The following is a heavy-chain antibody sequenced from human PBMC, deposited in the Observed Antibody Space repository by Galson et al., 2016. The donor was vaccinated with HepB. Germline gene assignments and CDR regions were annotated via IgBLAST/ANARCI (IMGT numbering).Heavy chain of an antibody. CDR1: GFTFGSYD. CDR3: AKDREVLGV. D-gene: IGHD1-26*01. V-gene: IGHV3-21*04. J-gene: IGHJ4*02. CDR2: ISSSATNI. Sequence: SLRLSCAASGFTFGSYDMTWVRQTPGMGLEWVSSISSSATNIYYSDSLKGRFTISRDNSKNTLYLQMNSLRVEDTAVYYCAKDREVLGVWGQGTLVTVSS.